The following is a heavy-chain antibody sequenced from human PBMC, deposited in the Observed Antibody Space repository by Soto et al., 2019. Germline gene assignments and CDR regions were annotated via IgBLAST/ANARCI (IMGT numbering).Heavy chain of an antibody. D-gene: IGHD1-7*01. CDR1: GFTFSSYG. CDR2: ISYDGSNK. CDR3: AKIRTTGTTLYYFDY. Sequence: LRLSCAASGFTFSSYGMHWVRQAPGKGLEWVAVISYDGSNKYYADSVKGRFTISRDNSKNTLYLQMNSLRAEDTAVYYCAKIRTTGTTLYYFDYWGQGTLVTVSS. J-gene: IGHJ4*02. V-gene: IGHV3-30*18.